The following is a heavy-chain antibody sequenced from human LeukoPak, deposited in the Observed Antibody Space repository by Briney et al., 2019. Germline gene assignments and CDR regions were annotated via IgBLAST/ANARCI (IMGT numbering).Heavy chain of an antibody. V-gene: IGHV4-61*02. Sequence: SETLSLTCTVSGGSISSGSYYWSWIRQPAGKGLEWIVRIYTSGSTNYNPSLKSRVTISVDTSKNQFSLKLSSVTAADTAVYYCASSYSSGWYGSFPIDYWGQGTLVTVSS. J-gene: IGHJ4*02. CDR3: ASSYSSGWYGSFPIDY. CDR2: IYTSGST. CDR1: GGSISSGSYY. D-gene: IGHD6-19*01.